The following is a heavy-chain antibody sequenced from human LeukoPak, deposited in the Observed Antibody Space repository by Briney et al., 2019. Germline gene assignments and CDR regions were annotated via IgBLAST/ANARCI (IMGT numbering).Heavy chain of an antibody. CDR3: ARRTGGHSWHGEPDAFDI. V-gene: IGHV1-69*13. Sequence: ASVKVSCKASGGTFSSYAISWVRQAPGQGLEWMGGIIPIFGTANYAQKFQVRVTITADESATTAYMELSSLRSEDTAVYYCARRTGGHSWHGEPDAFDIWGQGTMVTVSS. CDR1: GGTFSSYA. D-gene: IGHD1-14*01. J-gene: IGHJ3*02. CDR2: IIPIFGTA.